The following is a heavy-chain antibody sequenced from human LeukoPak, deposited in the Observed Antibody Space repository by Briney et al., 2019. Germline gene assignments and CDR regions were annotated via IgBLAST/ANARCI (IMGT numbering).Heavy chain of an antibody. J-gene: IGHJ5*02. D-gene: IGHD3-10*01. CDR1: GFTFSDYY. CDR3: ARDRSPITMVRGVSWFDP. V-gene: IGHV3-11*05. CDR2: ISSSSSYT. Sequence: PGGSLRLSCAASGFTFSDYYMSWIRQAPGKGLEWVSHISSSSSYTNYADSVKGRFTISRDNAKNSLYLQMNSLRAEDTAVYYCARDRSPITMVRGVSWFDPWGQGTLVTVSS.